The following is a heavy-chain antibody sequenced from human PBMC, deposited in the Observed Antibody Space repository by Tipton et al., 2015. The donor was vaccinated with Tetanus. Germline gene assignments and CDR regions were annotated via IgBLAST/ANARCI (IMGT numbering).Heavy chain of an antibody. D-gene: IGHD6-13*01. V-gene: IGHV4-34*01. Sequence: TLSLTCAVYGGSFSGYYWSWIRQPPGKGLEWIGEINQSGSTNYNPSLKSRVTISVDTSKNQFSLKLSSVTAADTAVYYCAQTVAAAGTRPLDYWGQGTLVTVSS. CDR1: GGSFSGYY. CDR3: AQTVAAAGTRPLDY. J-gene: IGHJ4*02. CDR2: INQSGST.